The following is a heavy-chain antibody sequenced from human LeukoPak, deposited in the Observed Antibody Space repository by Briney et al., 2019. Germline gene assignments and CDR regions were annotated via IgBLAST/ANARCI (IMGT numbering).Heavy chain of an antibody. CDR2: IIPIFGTA. CDR1: GGTFSSYA. J-gene: IGHJ5*02. CDR3: ARGPPTYYDFWSGRNWFDP. V-gene: IGHV1-69*13. Sequence: ASVKVSCKASGGTFSSYAISWVRQAPGQGLEWMGGIIPIFGTANYAQKFQGRVTITADESTSTAYMELSSLRSEDTAVYYCARGPPTYYDFWSGRNWFDPWGQGTLVTVSS. D-gene: IGHD3-3*01.